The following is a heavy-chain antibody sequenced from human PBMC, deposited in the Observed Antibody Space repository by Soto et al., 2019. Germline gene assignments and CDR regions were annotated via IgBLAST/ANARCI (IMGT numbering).Heavy chain of an antibody. J-gene: IGHJ4*02. Sequence: SETLSLTCTVSGGSISSSSYYWGWIRQPPGKGLEWIGSIYYSGSTYYNPSLKSRVTISVDTSKNQFSLKLSSVTAADTAVYYCSFGYSYGYFDYWGQGTLVTVSS. CDR1: GGSISSSSYY. D-gene: IGHD5-18*01. CDR2: IYYSGST. CDR3: SFGYSYGYFDY. V-gene: IGHV4-39*01.